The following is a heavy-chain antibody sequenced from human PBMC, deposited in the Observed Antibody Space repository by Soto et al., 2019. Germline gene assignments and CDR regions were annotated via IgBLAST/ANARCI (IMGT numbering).Heavy chain of an antibody. CDR3: AGYNWNYYFDP. CDR1: GGSVRDGSYY. J-gene: IGHJ5*02. Sequence: SETLSLTCTVSGGSVRDGSYYWAWLRQPPGKGLEWIGHIYHSGSTIYNPSLKSRVTISIDTSKSQFPLNLNSMTAADTAVYYCAGYNWNYYFDPWGQGTLVTVSS. D-gene: IGHD1-7*01. CDR2: IYHSGST. V-gene: IGHV4-61*01.